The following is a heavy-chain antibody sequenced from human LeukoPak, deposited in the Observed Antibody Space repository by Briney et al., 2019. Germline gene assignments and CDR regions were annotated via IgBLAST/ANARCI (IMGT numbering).Heavy chain of an antibody. D-gene: IGHD2-2*01. CDR1: GYSISSGYY. CDR2: IYHSGST. CDR3: ARVSPEFCSSTSCPDGAEYFQH. V-gene: IGHV4-38-2*02. Sequence: SETLSLTCTVSGYSISSGYYWGWIRQPPGKGLEWIGYIYHSGSTYYNPSLKSRVTISVDKSKNQFSLKMNSVTAADTAVYYRARVSPEFCSSTSCPDGAEYFQHWGQGTLVTVSS. J-gene: IGHJ1*01.